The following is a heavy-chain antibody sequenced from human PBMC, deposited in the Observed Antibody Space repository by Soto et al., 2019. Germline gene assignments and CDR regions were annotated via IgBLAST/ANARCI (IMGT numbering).Heavy chain of an antibody. CDR3: ARDMPDAGSGWYGDDY. D-gene: IGHD6-19*01. J-gene: IGHJ4*02. CDR1: GFTFSTYA. V-gene: IGHV3-33*08. Sequence: GGSLRLSCAASGFTFSTYAMHWVRQAPGKGLEWVAVIWYDGTIKYYADSVKGRFTISRDNSKNTLYLQMNSLRAEDTAVYYCARDMPDAGSGWYGDDYWGQGTLVTVSS. CDR2: IWYDGTIK.